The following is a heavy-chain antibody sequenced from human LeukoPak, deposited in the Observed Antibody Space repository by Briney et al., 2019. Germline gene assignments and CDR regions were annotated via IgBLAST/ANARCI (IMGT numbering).Heavy chain of an antibody. D-gene: IGHD3-3*01. J-gene: IGHJ6*03. V-gene: IGHV3-23*01. CDR2: ISGSGGST. Sequence: GGSLRLSCAASGFTFSSYAMSWVRQAPGKGLEWVSAISGSGGSTYYADSVKGRFTISRDNSKNTLYLQMNSLRAEDTAVYYCAKDLLTYDFWSEYYYYYYMDVWGKGTTVTVSS. CDR3: AKDLLTYDFWSEYYYYYYMDV. CDR1: GFTFSSYA.